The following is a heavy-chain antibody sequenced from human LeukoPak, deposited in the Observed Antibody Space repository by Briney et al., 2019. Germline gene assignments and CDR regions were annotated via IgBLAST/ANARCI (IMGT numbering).Heavy chain of an antibody. CDR3: AXDPXSGIPDHFEY. CDR2: INTDGSGT. J-gene: IGHJ4*02. D-gene: IGHD2-15*01. Sequence: GGSLRLSCAASGFTFSNYWMHWVRQAPGKGLVWVSLINTDGSGTSYADSVNGRFTISRDNSKKRLYLEMKSLTLEETAVYYCAXDPXSGIPDHFEYWGQGSLVTVSS. CDR1: GFTFSNYW. V-gene: IGHV3-74*01.